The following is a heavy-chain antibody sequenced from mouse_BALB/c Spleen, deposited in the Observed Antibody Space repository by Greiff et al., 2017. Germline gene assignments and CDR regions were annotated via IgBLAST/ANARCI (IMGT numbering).Heavy chain of an antibody. CDR2: IWAGGST. CDR3: ARIYYDYDDGFAY. J-gene: IGHJ3*01. Sequence: VKLMESGPGLVAPSQSLSITCTVSGFSLTSYGVHWVRQPPGKGLEWLGVIWAGGSTNYNSALMSRLSISKDNSKSQVFLKMNSLQTDDTAMYYCARIYYDYDDGFAYWGQGTLVTVSA. CDR1: GFSLTSYG. V-gene: IGHV2-9*02. D-gene: IGHD2-4*01.